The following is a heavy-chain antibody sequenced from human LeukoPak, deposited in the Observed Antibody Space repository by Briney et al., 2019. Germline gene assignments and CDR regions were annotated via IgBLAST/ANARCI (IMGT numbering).Heavy chain of an antibody. Sequence: PGGSLRLSCAASGFTFSSYDIHWVRQATGKGLEWVSAISGSGGSTYYADSVKGRFTISRDNSKNTLYLQMNSLRAEDTAVYYCAKGDGDRGYSYGYFSSGNYYYYYMDVWGKGTTVTVSS. CDR3: AKGDGDRGYSYGYFSSGNYYYYYMDV. CDR1: GFTFSSYD. D-gene: IGHD5-18*01. V-gene: IGHV3-23*01. J-gene: IGHJ6*03. CDR2: ISGSGGST.